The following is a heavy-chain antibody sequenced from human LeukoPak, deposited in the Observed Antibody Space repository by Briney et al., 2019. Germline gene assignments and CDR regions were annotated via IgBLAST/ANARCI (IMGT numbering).Heavy chain of an antibody. V-gene: IGHV4-59*01. CDR2: IYYSGST. J-gene: IGHJ4*02. D-gene: IGHD3-16*01. CDR3: ARDMTAAYFDY. Sequence: KPSETLSLTCTVSGGSISSYYWSWIRQPPEKGLEWIGYIYYSGSTNYNPSLKSRVTISVDTSKNQFSLKLSSVTAADTAVYYCARDMTAAYFDYWGQGTLVTVSS. CDR1: GGSISSYY.